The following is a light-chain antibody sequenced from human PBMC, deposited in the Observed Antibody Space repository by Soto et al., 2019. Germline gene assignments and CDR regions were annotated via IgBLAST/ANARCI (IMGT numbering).Light chain of an antibody. J-gene: IGKJ2*01. CDR3: LQDYTYPYT. V-gene: IGKV1-6*02. CDR2: AAS. Sequence: AIQMTQSPSSLSASVGDSVTITCRASQGIRNDLGWYQHKPGKAPNLLIYAASRLQSGVPSRFSGSGSGTHFTLTISSLQPEDFATDYCLQDYTYPYTFGQGTKLEIK. CDR1: QGIRND.